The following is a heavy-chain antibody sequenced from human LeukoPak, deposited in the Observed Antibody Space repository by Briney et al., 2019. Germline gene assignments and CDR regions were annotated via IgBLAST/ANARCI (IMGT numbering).Heavy chain of an antibody. CDR3: ARDVRFLEWLLHNWFDP. CDR2: INPSGGST. Sequence: ASVKVSCKASGYTFTSYYMHWVRQAPGQGLEWMGIINPSGGSTSYAQKFQGRVTMTRVTSTSTVYMELSSLRSEDTAVYYCARDVRFLEWLLHNWFDPWGQGTLVTVSS. CDR1: GYTFTSYY. D-gene: IGHD3-3*01. V-gene: IGHV1-46*03. J-gene: IGHJ5*02.